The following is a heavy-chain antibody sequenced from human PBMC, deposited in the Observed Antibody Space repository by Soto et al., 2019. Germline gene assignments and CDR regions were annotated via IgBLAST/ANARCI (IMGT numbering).Heavy chain of an antibody. Sequence: PSETLSLTCAVDGGAFSGYYWRWIRQPPGKGLEWIGEINHSGSTNYNPSLRSRVTISVDTSKNQFSLKLSSGTAADTAVYDCARVLGSGWYYYYYGMDVWGQGTTVT. CDR3: ARVLGSGWYYYYYGMDV. J-gene: IGHJ6*02. CDR1: GGAFSGYY. CDR2: INHSGST. D-gene: IGHD6-19*01. V-gene: IGHV4-34*01.